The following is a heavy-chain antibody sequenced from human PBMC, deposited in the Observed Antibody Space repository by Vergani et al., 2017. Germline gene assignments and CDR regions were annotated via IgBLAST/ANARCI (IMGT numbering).Heavy chain of an antibody. CDR1: GFSLSTSGMC. V-gene: IGHV2-70*15. D-gene: IGHD3-10*01. CDR2: IDWDDDK. CDR3: ARIRYRKAYYGSGSYYGMDV. J-gene: IGHJ6*02. Sequence: QVTLRESGPALVKPTQTLTLTCTFSGFSLSTSGMCVSWIRQPPGKALEWLARIDWDDDKYYSTSLKTRLTISKDTSKNQVVLTMTNMDPVDTATYYCARIRYRKAYYGSGSYYGMDVWGQGTTVTVSS.